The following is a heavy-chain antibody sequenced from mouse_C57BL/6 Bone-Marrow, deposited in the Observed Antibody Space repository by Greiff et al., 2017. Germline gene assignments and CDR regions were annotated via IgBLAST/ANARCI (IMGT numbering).Heavy chain of an antibody. CDR2: INPNNGGT. V-gene: IGHV1-22*01. Sequence: VQLQQSGPELVKPGASVKMSCKASGYTFTDYNMHWVKQSHGKSLEWLGYINPNNGGTSYNQKFKGKATLTVNKSSSTAYMELRSLTSEDSAVYYCANDLIWLRRYYYAMDYWGQGTSVTVSS. J-gene: IGHJ4*01. CDR1: GYTFTDYN. CDR3: ANDLIWLRRYYYAMDY. D-gene: IGHD2-2*01.